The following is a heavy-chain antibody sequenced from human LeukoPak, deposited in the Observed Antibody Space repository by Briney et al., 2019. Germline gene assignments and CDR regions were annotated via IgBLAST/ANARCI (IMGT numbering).Heavy chain of an antibody. Sequence: GGSLRLSCAASGFTFTSYWMSWVRQAPGKGLEWGANIKEDGREKYYVDSVKGRFTISRDNAENSLYLQLNSLRAEDTAVYYCARDRWGYSYGGDWGQGTLVTVSS. J-gene: IGHJ4*02. CDR3: ARDRWGYSYGGD. CDR1: GFTFTSYW. CDR2: IKEDGREK. V-gene: IGHV3-7*01. D-gene: IGHD5-18*01.